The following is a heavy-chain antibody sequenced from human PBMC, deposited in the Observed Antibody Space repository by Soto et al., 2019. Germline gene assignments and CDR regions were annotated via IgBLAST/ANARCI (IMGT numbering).Heavy chain of an antibody. Sequence: EASVKGSCTASGYTFTGYYMHWVRQAPGQGLEWMGWINPNSGGTNYAQKFQGWVTMTRDTSISTAYMELSRLRSDDTAVYYCARDSGTYYDFWSGPVGYYYYYYMDVWGKGTTVTVSS. CDR1: GYTFTGYY. CDR3: ARDSGTYYDFWSGPVGYYYYYYMDV. D-gene: IGHD3-3*01. J-gene: IGHJ6*03. V-gene: IGHV1-2*04. CDR2: INPNSGGT.